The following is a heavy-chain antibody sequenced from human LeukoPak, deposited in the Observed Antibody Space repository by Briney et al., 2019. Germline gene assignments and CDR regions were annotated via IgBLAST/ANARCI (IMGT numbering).Heavy chain of an antibody. J-gene: IGHJ6*03. D-gene: IGHD3-10*01. V-gene: IGHV4-39*01. Sequence: SETLSLACTVSGGSISSSIYYWGWIRQPPGKGLEWIGNMYYSGSTYYNPSLKSRVTISLDTSKNQFSLKLTSVTAADTAVYYCASVRRGFGESSKYYAYYYMGVWGKGTTVTISS. CDR2: MYYSGST. CDR3: ASVRRGFGESSKYYAYYYMGV. CDR1: GGSISSSIYY.